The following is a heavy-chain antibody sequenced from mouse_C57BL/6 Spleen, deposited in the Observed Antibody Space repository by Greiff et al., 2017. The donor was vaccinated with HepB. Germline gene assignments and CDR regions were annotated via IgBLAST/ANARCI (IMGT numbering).Heavy chain of an antibody. CDR2: INPYNGDT. D-gene: IGHD3-3*01. V-gene: IGHV1-20*01. J-gene: IGHJ2*01. Sequence: EVQLQQSGPELVKPGDSVKISCKASGYSFTGYFMNWVMQSHGKSLEWIGRINPYNGDTFYNQKFKGKATLTVDKSSSTAHMELRSLTSEDSAVYYCARGGSRAYYFDYWGQGTTLTVSS. CDR1: GYSFTGYF. CDR3: ARGGSRAYYFDY.